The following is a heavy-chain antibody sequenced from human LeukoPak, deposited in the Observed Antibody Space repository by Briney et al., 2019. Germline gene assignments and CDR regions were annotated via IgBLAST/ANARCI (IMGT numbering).Heavy chain of an antibody. J-gene: IGHJ3*02. CDR2: ISYDGSNK. CDR3: ARGVHGDYAFDI. Sequence: PGGSLRLSCAASGFTFSSYSMNWVRQAPGKGLEWVAVISYDGSNKYYADSVKGRFTISRDNSKNTLYLQMNSLRAEDTAVYYCARGVHGDYAFDIWGQGTMVTVSS. V-gene: IGHV3-30*03. D-gene: IGHD4-17*01. CDR1: GFTFSSYS.